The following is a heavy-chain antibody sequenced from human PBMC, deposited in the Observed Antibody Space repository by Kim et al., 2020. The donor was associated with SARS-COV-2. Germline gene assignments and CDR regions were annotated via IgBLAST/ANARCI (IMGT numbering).Heavy chain of an antibody. D-gene: IGHD1-26*01. V-gene: IGHV3-7*01. J-gene: IGHJ4*02. CDR3: ARDLARYSGSYDY. Sequence: YVDSVKSRFTLSRDHANNTLYLQMDGVRAEYSAVYYWARDLARYSGSYDYWGQGTLVTVSS.